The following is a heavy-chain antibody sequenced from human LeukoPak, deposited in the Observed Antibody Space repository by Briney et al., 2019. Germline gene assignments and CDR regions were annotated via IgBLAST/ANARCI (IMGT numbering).Heavy chain of an antibody. CDR2: IIPILGTP. CDR3: AGVRACSSISCYYYYNYMDV. V-gene: IGHV1-69*13. D-gene: IGHD2-2*01. Sequence: SVKVSCKASGGTFSSYAINWVRQAPGQGLEWMGGIIPILGTPNYAHKFQGRVTITADESTSTAYMELSSLRSEDTAVYYCAGVRACSSISCYYYYNYMDVWGKGTTVSVSS. J-gene: IGHJ6*03. CDR1: GGTFSSYA.